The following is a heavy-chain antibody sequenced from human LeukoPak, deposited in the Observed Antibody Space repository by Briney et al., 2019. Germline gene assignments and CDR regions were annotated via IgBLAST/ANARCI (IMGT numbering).Heavy chain of an antibody. Sequence: SETLSLTCTVSGGSISSYYWSWIRQPPGKGLEWIGYIYYSGSTNYSPSLKSRVTISVDTSKNQFSLKLSSVTAADTAVYYCAGGFSYGKDFDYWGQGTLVTVSS. CDR3: AGGFSYGKDFDY. V-gene: IGHV4-59*01. D-gene: IGHD1-26*01. CDR2: IYYSGST. CDR1: GGSISSYY. J-gene: IGHJ4*02.